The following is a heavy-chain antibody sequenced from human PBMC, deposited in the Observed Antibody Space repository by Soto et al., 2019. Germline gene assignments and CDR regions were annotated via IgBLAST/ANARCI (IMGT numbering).Heavy chain of an antibody. D-gene: IGHD6-19*01. CDR1: GFTFSSYV. CDR3: AKSLPEAGTDY. V-gene: IGHV3-23*01. CDR2: IGKSGGTT. J-gene: IGHJ4*02. Sequence: PGGSLRLSCAASGFTFSSYVMSWVRQAPGKGLEWVSTIGKSGGTTYYADSVKGRFTISRDNSKNTMYLQMNSLRAEDTAVYYCAKSLPEAGTDYWGQGTLVTVSS.